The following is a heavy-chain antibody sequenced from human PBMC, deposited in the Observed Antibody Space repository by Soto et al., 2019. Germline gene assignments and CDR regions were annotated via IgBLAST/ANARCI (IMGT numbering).Heavy chain of an antibody. CDR1: GGSISSANYC. V-gene: IGHV4-30-4*02. D-gene: IGHD3-16*02. Sequence: SETLSLTCTVSGGSISSANYCWNWIRQPPGKGLEWIGYISHSGSTYYNPSLKSRVTISVDTSTSTVYMELRTLTAADTAVYYCARSSGGVFGIIIEGSNWLAPWGQGSLVTVSS. CDR2: ISHSGST. CDR3: ARSSGGVFGIIIEGSNWLAP. J-gene: IGHJ5*02.